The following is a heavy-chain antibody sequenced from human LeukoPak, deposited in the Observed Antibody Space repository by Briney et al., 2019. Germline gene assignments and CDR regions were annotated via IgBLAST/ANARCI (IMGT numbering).Heavy chain of an antibody. CDR3: AKDGPDIVVVPAANSRNYYMDV. Sequence: PGGSLRLSCAASGFTFSSYGMHWVRQAPGKGLEWVAFIRYDGSNKYYADSVKGRFTISRDNSKNTLYLQMNSLRAEDTAVYYCAKDGPDIVVVPAANSRNYYMDVWGKGTTVTISS. CDR1: GFTFSSYG. V-gene: IGHV3-30*02. D-gene: IGHD2-2*01. J-gene: IGHJ6*03. CDR2: IRYDGSNK.